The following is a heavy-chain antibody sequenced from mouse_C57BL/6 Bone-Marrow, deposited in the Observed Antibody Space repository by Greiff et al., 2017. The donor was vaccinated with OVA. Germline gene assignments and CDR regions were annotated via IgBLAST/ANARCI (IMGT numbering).Heavy chain of an antibody. CDR1: GFTFSSYA. V-gene: IGHV5-4*01. CDR3: ARDRWLLWYFDV. D-gene: IGHD2-3*01. Sequence: EVNVVESGGGLVKPGGSLKLSCAASGFTFSSYAMSWVRQTPEKRLEWVATISDGGSYTYYPDNVKGRFTISRDNAKNNLYLQMSHLKSEDTAMYYCARDRWLLWYFDVWGTGTTVTVSS. J-gene: IGHJ1*03. CDR2: ISDGGSYT.